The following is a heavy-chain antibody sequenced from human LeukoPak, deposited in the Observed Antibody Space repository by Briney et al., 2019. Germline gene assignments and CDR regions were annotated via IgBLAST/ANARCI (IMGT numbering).Heavy chain of an antibody. V-gene: IGHV1-18*01. CDR2: ISGYNGNT. CDR3: LLGECCSCLTCSLQYLDY. Sequence: ASVKVSCKHSGYSFTDARLSRVQQAPGQGLEWMGWISGYNGNTHSAQKLQGRVTMTTDTSTSTAYMELRSLRSDGTAVYCLLLGECCSCLTCSLQYLDYWGQGTLVTVSS. D-gene: IGHD3-22*01. CDR1: GYSFTDAR. J-gene: IGHJ4*02.